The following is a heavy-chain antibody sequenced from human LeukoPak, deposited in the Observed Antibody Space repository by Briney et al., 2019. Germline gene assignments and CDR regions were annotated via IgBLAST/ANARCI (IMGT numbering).Heavy chain of an antibody. CDR2: IYPGDSDT. D-gene: IGHD6-6*01. CDR3: ARQIGPYSSSCDY. Sequence: GESLKISCKGSGYNFATYWIVWVRQMPGKGLEWMGVIYPGDSDTKYSPSFQGQVTISADKSITTAYLQWSSLKASDTAMYYCARQIGPYSSSCDYWGQGTLVTVSS. J-gene: IGHJ4*02. CDR1: GYNFATYW. V-gene: IGHV5-51*01.